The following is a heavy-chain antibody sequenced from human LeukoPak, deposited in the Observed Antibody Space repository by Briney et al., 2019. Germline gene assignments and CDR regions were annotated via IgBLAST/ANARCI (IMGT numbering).Heavy chain of an antibody. D-gene: IGHD2-15*01. J-gene: IGHJ4*02. CDR3: AKIGRDIVVVVAATHFDY. CDR1: GFTFSSYA. V-gene: IGHV3-23*01. Sequence: PGGSLRLSCAASGFTFSSYAMSWVRQAPGKGLEWVSAISGSGGSTYYADSVKGRFTISRDNSKNTLYLQMNSLGAEDTAVYYCAKIGRDIVVVVAATHFDYWGQGTLVTVSS. CDR2: ISGSGGST.